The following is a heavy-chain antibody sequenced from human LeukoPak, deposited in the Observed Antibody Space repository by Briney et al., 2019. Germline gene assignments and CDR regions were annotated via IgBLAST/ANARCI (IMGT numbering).Heavy chain of an antibody. CDR2: IKQDGSEK. D-gene: IGHD1-14*01. CDR1: GGSISSGDYY. V-gene: IGHV3-7*01. CDR3: ARRYFDY. J-gene: IGHJ4*02. Sequence: PSETLSLTCTVSGGSISSGDYYWSWVRQAPGKGLEWVANIKQDGSEKYYVDSVKGRFTISRDNAQNSLFLQMNSLRAEDTAVYYCARRYFDYWGQGILVTVSS.